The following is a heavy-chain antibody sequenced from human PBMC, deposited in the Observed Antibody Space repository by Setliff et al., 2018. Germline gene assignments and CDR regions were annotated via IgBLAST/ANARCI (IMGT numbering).Heavy chain of an antibody. CDR1: GASISSDGYY. Sequence: SETLSLTCIVSGASISSDGYYWSWIRQHPGKGLEWIGYIYYNGNTYYNPSLKSRVTISLDTSKNQFSLELSSVTAADTAVYYCTRSRTIAVKGGVFAVWGRGTLVPVSS. J-gene: IGHJ2*01. CDR3: TRSRTIAVKGGVFAV. D-gene: IGHD6-19*01. CDR2: IYYNGNT. V-gene: IGHV4-31*03.